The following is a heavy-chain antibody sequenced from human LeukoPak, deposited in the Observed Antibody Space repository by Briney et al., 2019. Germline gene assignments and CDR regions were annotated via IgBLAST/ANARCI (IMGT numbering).Heavy chain of an antibody. D-gene: IGHD6-13*01. CDR1: GFICSAYW. CDR3: ASGEQLGY. Sequence: GGALRLSCAPPGFICSAYWRSCVRQAPGKGLEWVANINQDGREEFYVDSVKGGFTISRDKAKKSLYLKMKSLRAEDTAVYYCASGEQLGYWGQGTLVTVSS. V-gene: IGHV3-7*03. CDR2: INQDGREE. J-gene: IGHJ4*02.